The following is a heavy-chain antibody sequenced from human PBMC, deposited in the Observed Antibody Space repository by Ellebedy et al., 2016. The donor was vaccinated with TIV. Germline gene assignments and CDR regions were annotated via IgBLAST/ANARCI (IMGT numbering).Heavy chain of an antibody. Sequence: MPSETLSLTCAVYGGSFSGYYWSWIRQPPGKGLEWIGEINHRGSTNYNPSPKSRVTISVDTSKNQFSLQLSSVTAADTAVYYCARGWGTYSSRLDYWGQGTLVTVSS. CDR2: INHRGST. CDR3: ARGWGTYSSRLDY. V-gene: IGHV4-34*01. CDR1: GGSFSGYY. D-gene: IGHD6-13*01. J-gene: IGHJ4*02.